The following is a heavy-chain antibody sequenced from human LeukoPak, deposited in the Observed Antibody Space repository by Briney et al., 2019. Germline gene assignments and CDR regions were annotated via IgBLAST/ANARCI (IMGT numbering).Heavy chain of an antibody. Sequence: PSETLSLTCAVYGGSFSGYYWSWIRQPPGKGLEWIGEINHSGSTNYNPSLKSRVTISVDTSKNQFSLKLSSVTAADTAVYYCASVVLRFLEWNAFDIWGQGTMVTVSS. V-gene: IGHV4-34*01. CDR1: GGSFSGYY. CDR3: ASVVLRFLEWNAFDI. CDR2: INHSGST. D-gene: IGHD3-3*01. J-gene: IGHJ3*02.